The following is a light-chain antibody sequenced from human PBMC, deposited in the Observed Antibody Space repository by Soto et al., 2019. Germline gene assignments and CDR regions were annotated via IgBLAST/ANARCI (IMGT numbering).Light chain of an antibody. CDR2: EGS. CDR3: CSYAGSSTWV. J-gene: IGLJ3*02. CDR1: SSDVGSYNF. Sequence: QSGLTKPASVSGSPGQSITISCTGTSSDVGSYNFVSWYQQHPGKAPKLMIYEGSERPSGVSNRFSGSKSGNTASLTISGLQAEDEADYYCCSYAGSSTWVFGGGTKLTVL. V-gene: IGLV2-23*01.